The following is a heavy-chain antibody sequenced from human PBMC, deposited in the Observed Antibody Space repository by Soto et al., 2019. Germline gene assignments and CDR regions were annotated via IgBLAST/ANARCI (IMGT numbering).Heavy chain of an antibody. J-gene: IGHJ6*02. D-gene: IGHD2-15*01. CDR1: GYTFTSYG. V-gene: IGHV1-18*01. CDR2: ISAYNGNT. Sequence: ASVKVSCKASGYTFTSYGISWVRQAPGQGLEWMGWISAYNGNTNYAQRLQGRVTMTTDTSTSTAYMELRSLRSDDTAVYYCARVPGYCSGGSCYLLNYYYYGMDVWGQ. CDR3: ARVPGYCSGGSCYLLNYYYYGMDV.